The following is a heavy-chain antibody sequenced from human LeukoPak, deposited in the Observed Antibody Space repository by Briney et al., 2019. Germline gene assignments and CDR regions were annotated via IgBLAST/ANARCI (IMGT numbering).Heavy chain of an antibody. CDR3: ARVGSDGAYSSCWTFDY. CDR2: IIPIFGAA. D-gene: IGHD6-13*01. Sequence: ASVKVSCKASGGTFSSYAISWVRQAPGQGLEWMGGIIPIFGAANYAQKFQGRVTITADESTSTAYMELRSLRSEDTAVYYCARVGSDGAYSSCWTFDYWGQGTLVTVSS. CDR1: GGTFSSYA. V-gene: IGHV1-69*01. J-gene: IGHJ4*02.